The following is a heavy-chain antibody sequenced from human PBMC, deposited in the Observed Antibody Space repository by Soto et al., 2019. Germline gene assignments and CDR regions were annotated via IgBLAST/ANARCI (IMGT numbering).Heavy chain of an antibody. Sequence: ASVKVSCKASGYTFTSYSMHWVRQAPGQGLEWMGIINPSSGRTGYAQNFQGRVTMTSDTSTSIVYMEMSSLKSEDTAVYYCTRDHNFGFILYAMDVWGQGTTVTVSS. J-gene: IGHJ6*02. CDR3: TRDHNFGFILYAMDV. D-gene: IGHD2-15*01. CDR2: INPSSGRT. V-gene: IGHV1-46*01. CDR1: GYTFTSYS.